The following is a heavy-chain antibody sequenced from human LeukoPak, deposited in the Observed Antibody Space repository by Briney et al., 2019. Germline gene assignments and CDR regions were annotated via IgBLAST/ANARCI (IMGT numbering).Heavy chain of an antibody. Sequence: GGSLRLSCAASGFTFRSYAMSWVRQAPGKGLEWVSYISSSGSTIYYADSVKGRFTISRDNAKNSLYLQMNSLRAEDAAVYYCARSRRQQLVNYWGQGTLVTVSS. CDR3: ARSRRQQLVNY. V-gene: IGHV3-48*03. CDR1: GFTFRSYA. CDR2: ISSSGSTI. J-gene: IGHJ4*02. D-gene: IGHD6-13*01.